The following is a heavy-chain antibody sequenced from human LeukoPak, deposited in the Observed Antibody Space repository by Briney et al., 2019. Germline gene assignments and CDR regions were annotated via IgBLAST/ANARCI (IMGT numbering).Heavy chain of an antibody. V-gene: IGHV3-15*01. J-gene: IGHJ4*02. Sequence: GGSLRLSCAASGFTFTNAWMSWVRQAPGKGLEWAGRVKSKTSGGTVDYAAPVKVRFTISRDDSKNTLWLQMNSLKTEDTAVYYCTAGVGSSDHDYWGQGTLVTVSS. CDR1: GFTFTNAW. CDR2: VKSKTSGGTV. D-gene: IGHD1-26*01. CDR3: TAGVGSSDHDY.